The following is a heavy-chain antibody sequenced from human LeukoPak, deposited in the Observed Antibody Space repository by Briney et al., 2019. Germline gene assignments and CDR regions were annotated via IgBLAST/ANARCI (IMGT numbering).Heavy chain of an antibody. CDR3: AKGHSAHGTGFDC. D-gene: IGHD1-14*01. CDR2: ISGSGDTT. Sequence: GGSLRLSCAASGLTFYSFGMSWVRQAPGKGLEWVSGISGSGDTTYYADSVKGRFTISRDNTKNTLYLQMNSLRVEDTAVYYCAKGHSAHGTGFDCWGQGTLVAVSS. J-gene: IGHJ4*02. V-gene: IGHV3-23*01. CDR1: GLTFYSFG.